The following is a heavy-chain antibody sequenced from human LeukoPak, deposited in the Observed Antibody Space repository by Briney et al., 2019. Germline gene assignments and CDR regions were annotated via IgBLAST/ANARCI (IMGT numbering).Heavy chain of an antibody. D-gene: IGHD1-26*01. Sequence: GGSLRLSCAASGFTFSSYAMSWVRQAPGKGLEWVSAIRGSGGSTYYADSVKGRFTISRDNSKNTLYLQMNSLRAEDTAVYYCAKRFMGRGAAVGAFDIWGQGTMVTVSS. CDR2: IRGSGGST. J-gene: IGHJ3*02. V-gene: IGHV3-23*01. CDR3: AKRFMGRGAAVGAFDI. CDR1: GFTFSSYA.